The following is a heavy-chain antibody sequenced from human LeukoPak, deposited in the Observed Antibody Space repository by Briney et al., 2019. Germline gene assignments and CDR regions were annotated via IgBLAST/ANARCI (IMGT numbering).Heavy chain of an antibody. CDR2: IWSDGSNR. D-gene: IGHD4-11*01. Sequence: GRSLRLSCATSGFTFSHYGMHWVRQVPGKGLEWVAVIWSDGSNRYYGDPVKGRFTISRDNFQRTVYLKKNSLRAEDTAVYYCAKDAQRGFDYSNSLDNWGQGTLVTVSS. J-gene: IGHJ4*02. V-gene: IGHV3-33*06. CDR3: AKDAQRGFDYSNSLDN. CDR1: GFTFSHYG.